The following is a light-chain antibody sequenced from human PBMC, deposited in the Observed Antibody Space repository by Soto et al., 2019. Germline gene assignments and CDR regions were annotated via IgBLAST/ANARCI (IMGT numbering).Light chain of an antibody. CDR1: NIATKS. V-gene: IGLV3-21*04. CDR3: QVWDSGSDHVV. CDR2: SDS. J-gene: IGLJ3*02. Sequence: SYELTQPPSVSVAPGKTARITCGGYNIATKSVHWYQQKPGQAPVLVIYSDSDRPSGIPERFSGSTSGNTAALTISRVEAGDEAGYYCQVWDSGSDHVVFGGGTKVTVL.